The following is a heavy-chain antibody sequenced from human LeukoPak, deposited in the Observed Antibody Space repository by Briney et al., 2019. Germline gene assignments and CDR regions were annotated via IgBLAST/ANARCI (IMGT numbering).Heavy chain of an antibody. CDR1: GGSISSGGYS. J-gene: IGHJ3*02. CDR3: AREEAHHLYAFDI. CDR2: IYHSGST. D-gene: IGHD1-14*01. V-gene: IGHV4-30-2*01. Sequence: PSQTLSLTCAVSGGSISSGGYSWSWIRQPPGKGLEWIGYIYHSGSTYYNPSLKSRVTISVDRSKNQFSLKLSSVTAADTAVYYCAREEAHHLYAFDIWGQGTMVTVSS.